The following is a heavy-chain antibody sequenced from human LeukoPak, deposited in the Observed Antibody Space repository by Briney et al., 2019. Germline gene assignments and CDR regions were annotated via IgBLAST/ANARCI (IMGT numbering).Heavy chain of an antibody. CDR2: ISSRSNYT. Sequence: PGGSLRLSCAASGFTFSDDYMSWIRQAPGKGLEWVSYISSRSNYTNYADSVKGRFTISRDNTKNMGYLQMDSLRVEDTAVYYCARYLGYNRFDPWGQGTLVTVSS. D-gene: IGHD2-15*01. V-gene: IGHV3-11*06. CDR3: ARYLGYNRFDP. J-gene: IGHJ5*02. CDR1: GFTFSDDY.